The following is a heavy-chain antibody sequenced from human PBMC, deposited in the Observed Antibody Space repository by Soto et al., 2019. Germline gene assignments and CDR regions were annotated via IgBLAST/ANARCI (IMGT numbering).Heavy chain of an antibody. CDR3: AKEVRYYYDSRGVDAFDI. CDR1: GFTFSSYG. V-gene: IGHV3-30*18. D-gene: IGHD3-22*01. Sequence: QVQLVESGGGVVQPGRSLRLSCAASGFTFSSYGMHWVRQAPGKGLEWVAVISYHGSDQYYADSVKGRYTISRDNSKNTVHLEMNSLRAEDTGVYYCAKEVRYYYDSRGVDAFDIWGQGTVVTVSS. J-gene: IGHJ3*02. CDR2: ISYHGSDQ.